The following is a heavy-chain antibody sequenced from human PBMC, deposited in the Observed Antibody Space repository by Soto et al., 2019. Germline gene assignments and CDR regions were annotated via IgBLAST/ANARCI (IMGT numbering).Heavy chain of an antibody. D-gene: IGHD2-21*02. CDR3: VQSRCGGDCLKSYSSHSYYGLDV. Sequence: QITLKESGPPLVKPTQTLTLTCTFSGLSLSTIGEGVGWIRQPPGKALEWLALIYWDDDKRYSPSLKSRLTIPKDTYKNQVVLTMTNRDPVDTATYYCVQSRCGGDCLKSYSSHSYYGLDVWGQGTTVTVSS. V-gene: IGHV2-5*02. J-gene: IGHJ6*02. CDR1: GLSLSTIGEG. CDR2: IYWDDDK.